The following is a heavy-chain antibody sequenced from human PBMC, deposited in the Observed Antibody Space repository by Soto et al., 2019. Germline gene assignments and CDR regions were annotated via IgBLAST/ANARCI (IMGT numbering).Heavy chain of an antibody. V-gene: IGHV1-18*01. CDR2: ISAYNGNT. CDR1: GYTFTSYG. CDR3: ASALYYYGSGSSLDV. D-gene: IGHD3-10*01. Sequence: PSVKVSCKASGYTFTSYGISWVRQAPGQGLEWMGWISAYNGNTNYAQKLQGRVTMTTDTSTSTAYMELRSLRSDDTAVYYCASALYYYGSGSSLDVWGQGTTVTVSS. J-gene: IGHJ6*02.